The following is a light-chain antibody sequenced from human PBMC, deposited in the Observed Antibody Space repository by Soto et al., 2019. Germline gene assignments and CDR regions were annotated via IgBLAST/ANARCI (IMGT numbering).Light chain of an antibody. J-gene: IGLJ3*02. V-gene: IGLV1-44*01. CDR3: SSYTARSANM. CDR2: SDN. CDR1: NSNIASNS. Sequence: QSVPTQPPSASGTPGQRVTITCYGDNSNIASNSVNWYQQLPGTAPKLLIYSDNRRPSGVPDRFSASKSGASAFLTISGLQSDDEADYYCSSYTARSANMFGGGTKLTVL.